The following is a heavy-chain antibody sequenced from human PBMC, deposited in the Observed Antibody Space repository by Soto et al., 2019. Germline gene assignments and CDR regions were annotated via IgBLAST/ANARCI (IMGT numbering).Heavy chain of an antibody. Sequence: KTSETLSLTCTVSGGSISSYYWSWIRQPPGKGLEWVGFVFHSGTTFYNPSLKSRVLMSADTSKNQFSLNVRSLTAADTAVYYCARARGYCTGASCSLFYFYGLDVWGQGTMVTVSS. CDR2: VFHSGTT. D-gene: IGHD2-8*02. CDR3: ARARGYCTGASCSLFYFYGLDV. CDR1: GGSISSYY. V-gene: IGHV4-59*06. J-gene: IGHJ6*02.